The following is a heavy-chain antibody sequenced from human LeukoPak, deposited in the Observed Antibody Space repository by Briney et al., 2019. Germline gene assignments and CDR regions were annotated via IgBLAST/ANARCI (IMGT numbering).Heavy chain of an antibody. J-gene: IGHJ4*02. CDR2: ISYDGSNK. CDR3: AKDIGRRLDIFDY. V-gene: IGHV3-30*18. CDR1: GFTFSSYG. D-gene: IGHD2-2*03. Sequence: GGSLRLSCAASGFTFSSYGMHWVRQAPGKGLEWVAVISYDGSNKYYADSVKGRFTISRDNAKNSLYLQMNSLRAEDTALYYCAKDIGRRLDIFDYWGQGTLVTVSS.